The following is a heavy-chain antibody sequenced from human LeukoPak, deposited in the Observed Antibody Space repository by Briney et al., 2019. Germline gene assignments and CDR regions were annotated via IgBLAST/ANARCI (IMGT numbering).Heavy chain of an antibody. CDR2: INPNSGGT. D-gene: IGHD3-22*01. Sequence: GASVKVSCKASGYTFTGYYMHWVRQAPGQGLEWMGWINPNSGGTNYAQKFQGRVTMTRDTSISTAYMELSRLRSDDTAVYYCARDLGAYYYDSSGSDAFDIWGQGTMVTVSS. CDR3: ARDLGAYYYDSSGSDAFDI. J-gene: IGHJ3*02. V-gene: IGHV1-2*02. CDR1: GYTFTGYY.